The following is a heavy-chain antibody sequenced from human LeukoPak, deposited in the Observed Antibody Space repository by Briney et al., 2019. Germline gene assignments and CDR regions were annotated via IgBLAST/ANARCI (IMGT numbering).Heavy chain of an antibody. CDR2: IYYSGTT. CDR1: GDSISTSDYY. Sequence: SETLSLTCIVSGDSISTSDYYWGWIRQPPGKGLEWIGSIYYSGTTYYNLSLKSRVTISVDTSKNQFSLKLSSVTAADTAVYYCARSLTTVVVFDYWGQGTLVNVSS. CDR3: ARSLTTVVVFDY. J-gene: IGHJ4*02. D-gene: IGHD4-23*01. V-gene: IGHV4-39*07.